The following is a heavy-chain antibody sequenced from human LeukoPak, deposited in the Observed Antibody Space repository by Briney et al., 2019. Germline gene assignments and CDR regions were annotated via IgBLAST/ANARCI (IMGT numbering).Heavy chain of an antibody. V-gene: IGHV3-7*03. J-gene: IGHJ4*02. CDR1: GFTFSNDW. CDR3: ATDYYGYFDH. D-gene: IGHD3-10*01. Sequence: GGSLSFSCAASGFTFSNDWMNWVRQAPGKGLEWVANVKQDGSEKYYVGSVKGRFTISRDNAKNSLYLEMNSLRAEDTAVYYCATDYYGYFDHWGQGALVTVSS. CDR2: VKQDGSEK.